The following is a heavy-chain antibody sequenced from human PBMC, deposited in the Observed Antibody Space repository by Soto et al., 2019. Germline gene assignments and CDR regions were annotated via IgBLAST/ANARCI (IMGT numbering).Heavy chain of an antibody. CDR3: ARAFDILTRYYFDY. CDR2: IYYSGST. V-gene: IGHV4-30-4*01. J-gene: IGHJ4*02. CDR1: GGSISSGDYY. Sequence: PSETLSLTCTVSGGSISSGDYYWSWIRQPPGKGLEWIGYIYYSGSTYYNPSLKSRVTISVDTSKNQFSLKLSSVTAADTAVYYCARAFDILTRYYFDYWGQGIRVTVSS. D-gene: IGHD3-9*01.